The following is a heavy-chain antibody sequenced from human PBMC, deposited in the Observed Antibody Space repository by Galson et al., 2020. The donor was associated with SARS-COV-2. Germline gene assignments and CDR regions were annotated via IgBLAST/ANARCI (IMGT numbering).Heavy chain of an antibody. J-gene: IGHJ3*02. CDR2: VDPWDSYS. V-gene: IGHV5-10-1*01. CDR1: GYSFTTHW. Sequence: GESLKISCKGSGYSFTTHWINWVRQMPGKGLEWMGRVDPWDSYSNYSPSFQGHVTISADKSISTAYLHWSSLKASDTAMYYCARRRPSGSGSYYDAFDIWGQGTMVTVSS. CDR3: ARRRPSGSGSYYDAFDI. D-gene: IGHD3-10*01.